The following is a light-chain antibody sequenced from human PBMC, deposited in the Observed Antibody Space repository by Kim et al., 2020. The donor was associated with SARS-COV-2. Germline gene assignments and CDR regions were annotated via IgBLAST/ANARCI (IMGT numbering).Light chain of an antibody. V-gene: IGLV2-23*02. Sequence: PGQSVTISGTGTRSDGGNYNLVSWYQQHPGKAPKLMIYEVTKRPSGVSNRFSGSKSGNTASLTISGLQAEDEADYYCCSYAGSRNVFGGGTQLTVL. CDR2: EVT. CDR3: CSYAGSRNV. J-gene: IGLJ7*01. CDR1: RSDGGNYNL.